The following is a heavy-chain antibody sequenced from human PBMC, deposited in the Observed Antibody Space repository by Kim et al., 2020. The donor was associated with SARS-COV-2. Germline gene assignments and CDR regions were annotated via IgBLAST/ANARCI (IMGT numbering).Heavy chain of an antibody. CDR3: VSGPSDWYDY. CDR1: GYTFSSYD. Sequence: ASVKVSCKASGYTFSSYDINWVRQATGQGLEWMGWVNPNSGNTGYARKFQGRVTMTRHTSINTAYMELTSLTTEDTAVYYCVSGPSDWYDYWGQGTPVTVSS. V-gene: IGHV1-8*01. D-gene: IGHD6-19*01. CDR2: VNPNSGNT. J-gene: IGHJ4*02.